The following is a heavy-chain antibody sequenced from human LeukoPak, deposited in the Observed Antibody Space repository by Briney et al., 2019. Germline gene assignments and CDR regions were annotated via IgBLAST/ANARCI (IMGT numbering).Heavy chain of an antibody. CDR2: YDAEDGET. D-gene: IGHD2-2*01. CDR3: ATVVPIVVVPAAIPGYFQH. J-gene: IGHJ1*01. CDR1: GYTXTELS. Sequence: GASVKVSCKVSGYTXTELSMHWVRQAPGKGLEWMGGYDAEDGETIYAQKFQGRVTMTEDTSTDTAYMELSSLRSEDTAVYYCATVVPIVVVPAAIPGYFQHWGQGTLVTVSS. V-gene: IGHV1-24*01.